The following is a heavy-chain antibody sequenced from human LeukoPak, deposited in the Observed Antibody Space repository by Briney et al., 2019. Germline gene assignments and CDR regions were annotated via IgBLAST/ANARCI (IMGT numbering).Heavy chain of an antibody. CDR1: GYTFTGYY. J-gene: IGHJ4*02. CDR2: INPNSGGT. D-gene: IGHD5-24*01. V-gene: IGHV1-2*02. Sequence: AASVKVSFKASGYTFTGYYMHWVRQAPGQGLEWMGWINPNSGGTNYAQKFQGRVTMTRDTSISTAYMELSRLRSDDTAVYYCARDLGLTGRWRFDYWGQGTLVTVSS. CDR3: ARDLGLTGRWRFDY.